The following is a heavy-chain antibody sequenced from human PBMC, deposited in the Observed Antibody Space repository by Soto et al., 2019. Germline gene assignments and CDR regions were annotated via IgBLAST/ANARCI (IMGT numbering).Heavy chain of an antibody. J-gene: IGHJ4*02. CDR2: ISGSGSST. Sequence: PGGSLRLSCVASGFTFNKHALAWVRQAPGKGLEWVSAISGSGSSTYDSDSVKGRFTISRDNSNNTLYLQMNSLRAEDTAIYYCARTTGVITWISAFDHWGQVTQVTVYS. D-gene: IGHD7-27*01. CDR1: GFTFNKHA. CDR3: ARTTGVITWISAFDH. V-gene: IGHV3-23*01.